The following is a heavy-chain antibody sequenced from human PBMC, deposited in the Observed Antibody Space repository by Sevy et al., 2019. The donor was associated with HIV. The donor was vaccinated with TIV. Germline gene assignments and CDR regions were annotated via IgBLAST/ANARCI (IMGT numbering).Heavy chain of an antibody. CDR2: ISYDGSNK. Sequence: GGSMRLSCAASGFTFSSYAMHWVRQAPGKGLEWVAVISYDGSNKYYADSVKGRFTISRDNSKNTLYLQMNSLRAEDTAVYYCARDFLFGVVILYYYYYGMDVWGQGTTVTVSS. CDR1: GFTFSSYA. D-gene: IGHD3-3*01. J-gene: IGHJ6*02. V-gene: IGHV3-30*04. CDR3: ARDFLFGVVILYYYYYGMDV.